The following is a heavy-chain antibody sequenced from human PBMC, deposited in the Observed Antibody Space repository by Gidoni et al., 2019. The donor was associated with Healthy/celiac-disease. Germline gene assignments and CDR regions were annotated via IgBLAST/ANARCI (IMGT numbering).Heavy chain of an antibody. CDR2: IYHSGST. J-gene: IGHJ4*02. V-gene: IGHV4-38-2*01. Sequence: QVQLQESGPGLVKPSETLSLTCAVSGYSISSGYYWGWIRQPPGKGLEWIGSIYHSGSTYYNPSLKSRVTISVDTSKNQFSLKLSSVTAADTAVYYCARFSGYYYLWERRNYWGQGTLVTVSS. CDR3: ARFSGYYYLWERRNY. D-gene: IGHD3-22*01. CDR1: GYSISSGYY.